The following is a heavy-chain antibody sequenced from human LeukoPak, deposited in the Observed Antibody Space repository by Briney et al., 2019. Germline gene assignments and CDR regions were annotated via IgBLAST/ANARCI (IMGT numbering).Heavy chain of an antibody. CDR1: GFTFSSYG. CDR2: ISGSGGST. J-gene: IGHJ4*02. CDR3: AKDTRRTMVRGVIISSYFDY. D-gene: IGHD3-10*01. V-gene: IGHV3-23*01. Sequence: GGSLRLSCAASGFTFSSYGMSWVRQAPGKGLEWVSAISGSGGSTYYADSVKGRFTISRDNSKNTLYLQMNSLRAEDTAVYYCAKDTRRTMVRGVIISSYFDYWGQGTLVTVSS.